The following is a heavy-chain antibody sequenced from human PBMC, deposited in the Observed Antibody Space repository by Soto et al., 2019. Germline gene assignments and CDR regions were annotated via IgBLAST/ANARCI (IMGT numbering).Heavy chain of an antibody. D-gene: IGHD2-21*02. J-gene: IGHJ3*02. V-gene: IGHV3-48*03. Sequence: GGSLRLSCACSGFTCSSYEINWVRQAPVKGLEWVSYISSSGSTVYYADSVKGRFTISRDNAKNSLYLQMNSLRAEDTAVYYCAGVGIVVVTWFAFDIWGQGTMVTVSS. CDR3: AGVGIVVVTWFAFDI. CDR1: GFTCSSYE. CDR2: ISSSGSTV.